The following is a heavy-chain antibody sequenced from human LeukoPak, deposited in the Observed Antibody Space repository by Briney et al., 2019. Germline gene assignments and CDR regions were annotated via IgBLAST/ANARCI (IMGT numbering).Heavy chain of an antibody. V-gene: IGHV3-7*01. CDR3: ARGGTIPSDY. D-gene: IGHD2-15*01. CDR2: IKLDGSDK. Sequence: PGGSLRLSCAASGFTFSSYWMTWVRQAPGKGLEWVANIKLDGSDKYYVDSVKGRLTISRDNAKNSLYLQMNSLRAEDTAVYYCARGGTIPSDYWGRGTLVTVSS. CDR1: GFTFSSYW. J-gene: IGHJ4*02.